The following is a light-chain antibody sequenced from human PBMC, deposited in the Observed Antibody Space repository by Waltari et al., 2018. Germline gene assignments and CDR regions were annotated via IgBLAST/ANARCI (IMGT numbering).Light chain of an antibody. CDR3: SSYTSSSTRV. Sequence: QSALTQPASVSGSPGQSITISCTGTSSDVGGYNYVSWYQQHPGKAPKLMIFDVSNRPSGVSNRVSGSRSGNTASLTISGRQAEDVADYYCSSYTSSSTRVFGGGTKLTVL. CDR2: DVS. V-gene: IGLV2-14*03. J-gene: IGLJ2*01. CDR1: SSDVGGYNY.